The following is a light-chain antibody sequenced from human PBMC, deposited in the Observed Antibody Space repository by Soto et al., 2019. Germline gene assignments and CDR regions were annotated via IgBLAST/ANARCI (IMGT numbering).Light chain of an antibody. CDR1: SSDIGDYNY. CDR3: CSYTRSGNLI. V-gene: IGLV2-14*01. J-gene: IGLJ1*01. CDR2: DVS. Sequence: QSVLTQPASVSGSPGQSITISCVGTSSDIGDYNYVSWYQQHPGKVPKVIIYDVSNRPSGVSYRFSATKSGNTASLTISGLQAEDEADYYCCSYTRSGNLIFGTGTKVTVL.